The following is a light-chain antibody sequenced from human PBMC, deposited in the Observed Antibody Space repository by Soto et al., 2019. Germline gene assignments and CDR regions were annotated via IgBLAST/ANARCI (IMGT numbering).Light chain of an antibody. CDR1: QSVSSN. Sequence: IEMTQSPATLSVSPGERATLSCRASQSVSSNLAWYQQKPGQAPRLLIYGASTRATGIPARFSGSGSGTDFTLTISRLEPEDLAVYYCQQYGGSPRTFGQGTKVDIK. CDR2: GAS. V-gene: IGKV3-15*01. J-gene: IGKJ1*01. CDR3: QQYGGSPRT.